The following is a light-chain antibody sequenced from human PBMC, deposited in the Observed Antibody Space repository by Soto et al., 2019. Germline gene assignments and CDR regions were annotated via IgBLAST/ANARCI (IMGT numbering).Light chain of an antibody. CDR1: SSDVGIYNY. CDR2: EVS. J-gene: IGLJ1*01. V-gene: IGLV2-14*01. Sequence: QSALTQPASVSGSPGQSITISCTGTSSDVGIYNYVSWYQQHPGKAPKLMIYEVSNRPSGVSNRFSGSKSGNTASLTISGLQAEDEDDYYCSSYTSSSTYVFGTGTKLTVL. CDR3: SSYTSSSTYV.